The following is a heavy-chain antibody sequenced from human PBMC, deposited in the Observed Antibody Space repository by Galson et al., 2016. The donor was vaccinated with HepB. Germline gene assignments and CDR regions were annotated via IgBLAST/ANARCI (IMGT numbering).Heavy chain of an antibody. J-gene: IGHJ6*02. V-gene: IGHV5-51*01. CDR1: GYSFGSYW. D-gene: IGHD3-3*01. Sequence: QSGAEVKKPGESLKISCRGSGYSFGSYWIGWVRQMPGKGLEWMGIIYPGDFDIRYGPSFQGQVTISVDKSISTAYLQWSSLTASDTAMYYCARALTGSYDFWCAIYNYYAMDVWGQGTTVTVS. CDR3: ARALTGSYDFWCAIYNYYAMDV. CDR2: IYPGDFDI.